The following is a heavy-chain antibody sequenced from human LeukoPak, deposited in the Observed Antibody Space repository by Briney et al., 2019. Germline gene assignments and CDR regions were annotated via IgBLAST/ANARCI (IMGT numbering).Heavy chain of an antibody. D-gene: IGHD1-26*01. J-gene: IGHJ3*02. CDR2: IIPIFGTA. Sequence: SVKVSCKASGGTFSSYAISWVRQAPGQGLEWMGGIIPIFGTANYAQKFQGRVTITTDESTSTAYMELSSLRSEDTAVYYCARRWIREPRAFDIWGQGTMVTVSS. CDR1: GGTFSSYA. CDR3: ARRWIREPRAFDI. V-gene: IGHV1-69*05.